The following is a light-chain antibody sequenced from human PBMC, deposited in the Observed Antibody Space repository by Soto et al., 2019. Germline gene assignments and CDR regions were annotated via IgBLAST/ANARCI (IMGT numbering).Light chain of an antibody. J-gene: IGLJ2*01. CDR2: DVY. V-gene: IGLV2-11*01. CDR3: CSSAGTFTVL. CDR1: HSNVGNHDF. Sequence: QSALTQPRSVSGSPGQSVTISCTGSHSNVGNHDFVSWFQHFLGIAPKLVLFDVYKRPPGVPDRFSGSKSGNTASLTIAGLQADDEADYYCCSSAGTFTVLFGGGTQLTVL.